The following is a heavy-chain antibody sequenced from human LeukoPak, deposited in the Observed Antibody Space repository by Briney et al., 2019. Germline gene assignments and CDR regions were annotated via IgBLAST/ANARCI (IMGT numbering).Heavy chain of an antibody. D-gene: IGHD3-10*01. CDR3: AKDTEGVAYNWFDP. J-gene: IGHJ5*02. V-gene: IGHV3-23*01. Sequence: GGSLRLSCAASGFTFSSYWMNWARQAPGKGLEWVSAISGSGGSTYYADSVKGRFTISRDNSKNTLYLQMNSLRAEDTAVYYCAKDTEGVAYNWFDPWGQGTLVTVSS. CDR1: GFTFSSYW. CDR2: ISGSGGST.